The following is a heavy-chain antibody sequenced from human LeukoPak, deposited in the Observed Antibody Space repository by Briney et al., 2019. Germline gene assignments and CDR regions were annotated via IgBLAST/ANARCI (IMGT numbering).Heavy chain of an antibody. J-gene: IGHJ4*02. Sequence: ASVKVSCKVSGYTLTELSMHWVRQAPGKGLEWMGGFDPEDGETIYAQKFQGRVTMTEDTSTDTAYMELSSLRSDDTAVYYCARVRTTPRQLHLSYWGQGTLVTVSS. CDR3: ARVRTTPRQLHLSY. CDR2: FDPEDGET. D-gene: IGHD2-2*01. CDR1: GYTLTELS. V-gene: IGHV1-24*01.